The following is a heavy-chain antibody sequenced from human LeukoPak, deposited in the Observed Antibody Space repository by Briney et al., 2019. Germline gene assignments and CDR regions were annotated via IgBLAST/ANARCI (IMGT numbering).Heavy chain of an antibody. CDR3: ARESGSYLWRSWLNP. CDR2: IYYSGST. D-gene: IGHD3-16*01. J-gene: IGHJ5*02. Sequence: PSETLSLTCTVSGGSISSYYWNWIRQPPGKGLEWIGYIYYSGSTNYNPSLKSRVTISVDTSKNQFSLKLNSVTAADTAVYYCARESGSYLWRSWLNPWGQGTLVTVSS. V-gene: IGHV4-59*01. CDR1: GGSISSYY.